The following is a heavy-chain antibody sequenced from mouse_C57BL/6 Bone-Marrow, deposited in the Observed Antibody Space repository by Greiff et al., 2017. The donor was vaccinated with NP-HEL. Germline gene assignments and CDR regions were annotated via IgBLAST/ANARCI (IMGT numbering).Heavy chain of an antibody. CDR3: TPLYYYVSIIFDY. CDR2: IDPENGDT. Sequence: VQLQQSGAELVRPGASVKLSCTASGFNIKDDYMHWVKQRPEQGLEWIGWIDPENGDTEYASKFQGKATITADTSSKTAYLQLSSLTSEDTAVYYCTPLYYYVSIIFDYWGQGATLTVSS. J-gene: IGHJ2*01. V-gene: IGHV14-4*01. D-gene: IGHD1-1*01. CDR1: GFNIKDDY.